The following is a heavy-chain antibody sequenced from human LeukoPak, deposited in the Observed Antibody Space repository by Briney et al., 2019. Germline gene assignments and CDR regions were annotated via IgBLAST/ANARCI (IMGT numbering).Heavy chain of an antibody. CDR3: ATEYWYRHDY. Sequence: PGGSLRLSCATSGFNFNYYFMAWVRQAPGKGLEWLATIDKDGSGTEYIDSVRGRFTISRDNTKKSIHLQMSSLSADETAVYFCATEYWYRHDYWGQGTLVTVSS. CDR1: GFNFNYYF. D-gene: IGHD6-13*01. CDR2: IDKDGSGT. V-gene: IGHV3-7*01. J-gene: IGHJ4*02.